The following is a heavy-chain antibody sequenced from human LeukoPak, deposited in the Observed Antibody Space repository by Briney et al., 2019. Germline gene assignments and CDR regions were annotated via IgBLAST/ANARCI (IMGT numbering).Heavy chain of an antibody. V-gene: IGHV3-21*01. Sequence: GGSLRLSCAASGFTFSSYSMNWVRQAPGKGLEWVSSVSSSSSYIYYADSVKGRFAISRDNAKNSLYLQMNSLRAEDTAVYYCARRYYYDSSGYYPYYYYYYMDVWGKGTTVTISS. J-gene: IGHJ6*03. CDR3: ARRYYYDSSGYYPYYYYYYMDV. CDR1: GFTFSSYS. D-gene: IGHD3-22*01. CDR2: VSSSSSYI.